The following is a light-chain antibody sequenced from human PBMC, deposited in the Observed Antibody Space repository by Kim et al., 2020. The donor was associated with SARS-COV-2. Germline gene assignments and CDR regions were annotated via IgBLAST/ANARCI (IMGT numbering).Light chain of an antibody. CDR1: NIGTKT. J-gene: IGLJ2*01. CDR2: DDT. CDR3: QVWDINSVI. V-gene: IGLV3-21*03. Sequence: VAPEKTATMTCGGHNIGTKTVHWDQQKPGRAPVLVVYDDTDRPSGIPERFSGSNSGNTATLTISRVEAGDEADYYCQVWDINSVIFGGGTQLTVL.